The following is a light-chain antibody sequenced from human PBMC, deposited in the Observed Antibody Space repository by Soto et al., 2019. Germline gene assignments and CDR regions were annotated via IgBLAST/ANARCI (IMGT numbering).Light chain of an antibody. CDR3: LLYYGGAYV. CDR1: TGAVTSAYY. Sequence: QALVTQEPSLTVSPGGTVTLTFASSTGAVTSAYYPNWFQQKPGQAPRALIYSINNKHSWTPARFSGALLGGKAALTLSGVQPEDEAEYYCLLYYGGAYVFGTGTKVTVL. J-gene: IGLJ1*01. CDR2: SIN. V-gene: IGLV7-43*01.